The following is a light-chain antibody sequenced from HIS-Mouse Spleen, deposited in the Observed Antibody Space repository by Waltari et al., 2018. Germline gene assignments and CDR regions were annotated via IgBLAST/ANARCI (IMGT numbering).Light chain of an antibody. Sequence: EIVLTQSPATLSLSPGERATLSCRASQSVLYSSNNKNYLAWYQQKPGQPPKLLIYWASTRESGVPDRFSGSGSGTDFTLTISSLQAEDVAVYYCQQYYSTQLTFGGGTKVEIK. CDR2: WAS. CDR3: QQYYSTQLT. J-gene: IGKJ4*01. CDR1: QSVLYSSNNKNY. V-gene: IGKV4-1*01.